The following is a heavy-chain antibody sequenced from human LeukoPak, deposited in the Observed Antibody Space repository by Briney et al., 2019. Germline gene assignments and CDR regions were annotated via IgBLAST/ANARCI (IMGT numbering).Heavy chain of an antibody. D-gene: IGHD1-26*01. CDR3: AKRRPKGSGSYFDY. CDR2: IASDGSST. J-gene: IGHJ4*02. V-gene: IGHV3-74*01. Sequence: GSLRLSCAASGFTFSSYWMNWVRQAPGKGLVWVSRIASDGSSTTYADSVKGRFSISRDNAKNTLYLQMNSLRAEDTAVYYCAKRRPKGSGSYFDYWGQGTLVTVSS. CDR1: GFTFSSYW.